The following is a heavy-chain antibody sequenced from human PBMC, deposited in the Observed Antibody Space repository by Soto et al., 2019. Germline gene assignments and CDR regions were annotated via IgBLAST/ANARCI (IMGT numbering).Heavy chain of an antibody. D-gene: IGHD1-26*01. Sequence: SETLSLTCTVSGGSISGYYWSWIRQPPGKGLEWIGYISYSGSTNYNPSLKSRVTISIDTSKNQFSLKLSSVAAADTAVHYCARGPSGSYPYYYYYGMDVWGQGTTVTVSS. CDR1: GGSISGYY. CDR3: ARGPSGSYPYYYYYGMDV. V-gene: IGHV4-59*01. J-gene: IGHJ6*02. CDR2: ISYSGST.